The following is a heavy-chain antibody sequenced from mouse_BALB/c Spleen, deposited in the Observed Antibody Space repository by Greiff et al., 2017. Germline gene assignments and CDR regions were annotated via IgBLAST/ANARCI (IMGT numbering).Heavy chain of an antibody. CDR2: IWGGGTT. Sequence: VMLVESGPGLVAPSQSLSITCTVSGFSLSRYSVHWVRQPPGKGLEWVGMIWGGGTTDYNSALKSRLSISKDNSKSQVFLKMNSLQTDDTAMYYCARNGDGYYDAMDYWGQGTSVTVSS. D-gene: IGHD2-3*01. V-gene: IGHV2-6-4*01. J-gene: IGHJ4*01. CDR3: ARNGDGYYDAMDY. CDR1: GFSLSRYS.